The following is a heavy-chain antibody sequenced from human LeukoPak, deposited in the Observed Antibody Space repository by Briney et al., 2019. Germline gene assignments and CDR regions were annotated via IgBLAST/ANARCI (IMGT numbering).Heavy chain of an antibody. CDR1: GFTFSSYS. Sequence: GGSLRLSCAASGFTFSSYSMNWVRQAPGKGLEWVANIKEDGSEKYYVDSVKGRFTISRDNAKNSLYLQMNRLRVEDTAVYYCARAETRSSPAGDYWGQGTLVTVSS. J-gene: IGHJ4*02. D-gene: IGHD6-13*01. V-gene: IGHV3-7*01. CDR3: ARAETRSSPAGDY. CDR2: IKEDGSEK.